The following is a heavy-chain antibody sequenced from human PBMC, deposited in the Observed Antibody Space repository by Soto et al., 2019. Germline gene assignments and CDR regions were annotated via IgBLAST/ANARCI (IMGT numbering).Heavy chain of an antibody. CDR1: GFTFSTYA. CDR2: ISSSSGST. Sequence: EVQLLESGGGLVQPGGSLRLSCAASGFTFSTYAMAWVRQAPGKGLEWVSSISSSSGSTFYADSVKGRFTISRDNSEITLSLQMNSLRAEDTAVYYCAKQPLKVPLRFDYWGQGTLVTVSS. J-gene: IGHJ4*02. D-gene: IGHD6-25*01. CDR3: AKQPLKVPLRFDY. V-gene: IGHV3-23*01.